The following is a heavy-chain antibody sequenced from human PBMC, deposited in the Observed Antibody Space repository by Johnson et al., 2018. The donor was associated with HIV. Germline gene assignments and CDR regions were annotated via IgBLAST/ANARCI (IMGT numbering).Heavy chain of an antibody. CDR3: ARARGAFDI. Sequence: QVQLVESGGGVVQPGRSLRLSCAASGFTFSSYAMHWVRQAPGTGLEWVVVISYDGSNKYYAHSVTCQFTISRDNSKNPLELQMNSLRAEDTAVYYCARARGAFDIWGQGTMVTVSS. V-gene: IGHV3-30-3*01. D-gene: IGHD3-10*01. CDR2: ISYDGSNK. J-gene: IGHJ3*02. CDR1: GFTFSSYA.